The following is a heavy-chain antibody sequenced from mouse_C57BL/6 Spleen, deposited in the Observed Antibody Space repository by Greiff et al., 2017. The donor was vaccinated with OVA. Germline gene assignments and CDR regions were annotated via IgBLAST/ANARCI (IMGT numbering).Heavy chain of an antibody. V-gene: IGHV1-82*01. Sequence: QVQLKQSGPELVKPGASVKISCKASGYAFSSSCMNWVKQRPGKGLEWMGRIYPGDGDTNYNGKFKGKATLTADKSSSTAYMQLSSLTSEDSAVYCCARGYDGAMDYWGQGTSVTVSS. J-gene: IGHJ4*01. CDR1: GYAFSSSC. CDR2: IYPGDGDT. D-gene: IGHD2-2*01. CDR3: ARGYDGAMDY.